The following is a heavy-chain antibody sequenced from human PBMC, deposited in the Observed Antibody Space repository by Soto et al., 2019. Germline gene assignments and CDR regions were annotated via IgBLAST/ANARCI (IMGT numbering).Heavy chain of an antibody. CDR3: AKVLVA. CDR2: ISYDGSNK. Sequence: QVQLVESGGGVVQPGRSLRLSCAASGFTFSSYGMHWVRQAPGKGLEWVAVISYDGSNKYYADSVKGRFTISRDNSKNTLYLQMNSRRAEDTAVYYCAKVLVAWGQGTLVTVSS. CDR1: GFTFSSYG. J-gene: IGHJ4*02. V-gene: IGHV3-30*18. D-gene: IGHD2-8*02.